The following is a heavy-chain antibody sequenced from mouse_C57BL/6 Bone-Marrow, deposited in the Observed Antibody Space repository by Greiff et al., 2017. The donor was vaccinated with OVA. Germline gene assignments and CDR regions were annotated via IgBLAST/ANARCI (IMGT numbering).Heavy chain of an antibody. Sequence: QVQLQQPGAELVRPGTSVKLSCKASGYTFTSYWMHWVKQRPGQGLEWIGVIDPSDSYTNYNQKFKGKATLTVDTSSSTAYMQLSSLTSEDSAVYYCARGDGCYWGKGTTLTVSS. CDR3: ARGDGCY. CDR2: IDPSDSYT. V-gene: IGHV1-59*01. CDR1: GYTFTSYW. D-gene: IGHD2-3*01. J-gene: IGHJ2*01.